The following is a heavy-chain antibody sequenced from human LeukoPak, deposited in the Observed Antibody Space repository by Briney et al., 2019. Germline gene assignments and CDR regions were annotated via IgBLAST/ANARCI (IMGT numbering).Heavy chain of an antibody. CDR2: INPNSGGT. J-gene: IGHJ4*02. CDR3: ARASGGNWGPAPDY. Sequence: ASVKVSCKASGYTFTSYYMHWVRQAPGQGLEWMGWINPNSGGTNYAQKFQGRVTMTRDTSISTAYMELSRLRSDDTAVYYCARASGGNWGPAPDYWGQGTLVTVSS. D-gene: IGHD7-27*01. CDR1: GYTFTSYY. V-gene: IGHV1-2*02.